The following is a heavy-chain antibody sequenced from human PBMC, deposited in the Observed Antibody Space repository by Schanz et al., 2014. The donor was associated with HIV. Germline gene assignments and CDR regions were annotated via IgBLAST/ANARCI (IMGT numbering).Heavy chain of an antibody. CDR3: AKGGFYGDYVSYYYGLDV. Sequence: QVQLQESGPGLVKPSETLSLTCTVSGGSISSYYWSWIRQPPGKGLEWIGYIYYSGSTNYNPSLKSRVTISVDTSKNQFSLKLSSVTAADTAVYYCAKGGFYGDYVSYYYGLDVWGQGTTVTVSS. D-gene: IGHD4-17*01. V-gene: IGHV4-59*01. CDR2: IYYSGST. CDR1: GGSISSYY. J-gene: IGHJ6*02.